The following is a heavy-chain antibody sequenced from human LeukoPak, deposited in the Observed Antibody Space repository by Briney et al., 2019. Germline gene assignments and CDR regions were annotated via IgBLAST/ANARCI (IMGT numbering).Heavy chain of an antibody. J-gene: IGHJ5*02. CDR3: AAGVVKDRYTS. Sequence: PSETLSLTCAVYGGSFSGYYWSWIRQPPGKGLEWMGEINHSGSTNYNPSLKSRVTISVDTSKNQFSLKLSSVTAADTAVYYCAAGVVKDRYTSWGQGTLVTVSS. D-gene: IGHD3-3*01. CDR2: INHSGST. CDR1: GGSFSGYY. V-gene: IGHV4-34*01.